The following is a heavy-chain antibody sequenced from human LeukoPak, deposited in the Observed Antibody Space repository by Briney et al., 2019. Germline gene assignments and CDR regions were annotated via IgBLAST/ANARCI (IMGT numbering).Heavy chain of an antibody. CDR2: IRYDGSNE. J-gene: IGHJ5*02. Sequence: GGSLRLSCAASGFTFSSYGMHWVRQAPGKGLEWVAFIRYDGSNENYADSVKGRFTISRDNSKNTLYLQMNSLRAEDTAVYYCARGSKYTSSWSRNKWFDPWGQGTLVTVSS. V-gene: IGHV3-30*02. CDR3: ARGSKYTSSWSRNKWFDP. D-gene: IGHD6-13*01. CDR1: GFTFSSYG.